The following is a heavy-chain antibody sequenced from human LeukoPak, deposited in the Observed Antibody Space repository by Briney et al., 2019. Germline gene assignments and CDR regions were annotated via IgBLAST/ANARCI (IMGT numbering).Heavy chain of an antibody. CDR2: IRNDGSNK. D-gene: IGHD2-2*01. CDR3: AKDQDIVVVPAASGLDY. Sequence: PGGSLRLSCAASGFTFSSYGMHWVRQTPGKGLEWVAFIRNDGSNKYYADSVKGRFTISRDNSKNTLYLQMNSLRAEDTAVYYCAKDQDIVVVPAASGLDYWGQGTLVTVSS. J-gene: IGHJ4*02. V-gene: IGHV3-30*02. CDR1: GFTFSSYG.